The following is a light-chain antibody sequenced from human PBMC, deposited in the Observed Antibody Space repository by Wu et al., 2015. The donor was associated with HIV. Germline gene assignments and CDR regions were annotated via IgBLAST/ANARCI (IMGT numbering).Light chain of an antibody. V-gene: IGKV3-20*01. CDR1: LSVSSNY. CDR2: GAS. Sequence: EIVLTQSPDILSLSPGERATLSCRASLSVSSNYLAWYQQKRGQAPTLLIHGASNRATGTPDRFSGSGSRTEFTLTISRLRPEDSALYYCHQYGSSPFTFGQGTNLEIK. J-gene: IGKJ2*01. CDR3: HQYGSSPFT.